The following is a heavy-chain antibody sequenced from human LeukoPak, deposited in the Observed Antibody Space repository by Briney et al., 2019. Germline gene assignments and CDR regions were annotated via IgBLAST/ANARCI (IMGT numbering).Heavy chain of an antibody. CDR2: ISWNSGSI. CDR3: AKGVVATIVVAYFDY. CDR1: GFTFDDYA. D-gene: IGHD5-12*01. J-gene: IGHJ4*02. Sequence: GGSLRLSCAASGFTFDDYAMHWVRQAPGKGLEWVSGISWNSGSIGYADSVKGRFTISRDNAKNSLYLQMNSLRAEDTALYYCAKGVVATIVVAYFDYWGQGTLVTVSS. V-gene: IGHV3-9*01.